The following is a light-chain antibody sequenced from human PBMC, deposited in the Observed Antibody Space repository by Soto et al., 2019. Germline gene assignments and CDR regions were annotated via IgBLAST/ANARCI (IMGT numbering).Light chain of an antibody. CDR1: QSFSSW. CDR2: DAA. Sequence: DIQRTQSPSTLSASVGDRVTITCRASQSFSSWLAWDKQKPGKAPKLLIYDAASLESGVPARFSGSGSGTDFTLTISSLQPDDFATYYCQQYNRYLYTFGQGTKLEIK. CDR3: QQYNRYLYT. V-gene: IGKV1-5*01. J-gene: IGKJ2*01.